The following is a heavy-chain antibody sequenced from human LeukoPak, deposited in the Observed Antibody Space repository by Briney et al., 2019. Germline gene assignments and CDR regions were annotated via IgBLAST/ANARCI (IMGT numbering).Heavy chain of an antibody. J-gene: IGHJ5*02. CDR3: ARDDGYSYGYAGDWFDP. CDR1: GGTFSSYA. D-gene: IGHD5-18*01. V-gene: IGHV1-69*13. Sequence: SVKVSCKASGGTFSSYAISWVRQAPGQGLEWMGGIIPIFGTANYAQKFQGRVTITADESTSTAYMELSSLRSEDTAVYYCARDDGYSYGYAGDWFDPWGQRTRVTVSS. CDR2: IIPIFGTA.